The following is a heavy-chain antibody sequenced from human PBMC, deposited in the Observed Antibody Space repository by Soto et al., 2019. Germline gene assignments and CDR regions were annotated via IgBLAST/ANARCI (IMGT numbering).Heavy chain of an antibody. J-gene: IGHJ3*02. CDR2: IHPVDSDT. V-gene: IGHV5-51*01. CDR1: GYRFTSFW. Sequence: GESLKISCKTSGYRFTSFWIGWVRQMPGKGLEYMGIIHPVDSDTRYNPSFQGQVTISAAKSNNTAYLQWTSLKASDTAMYYCERQHPDDAFDIWGQGPLVTVSS. CDR3: ERQHPDDAFDI.